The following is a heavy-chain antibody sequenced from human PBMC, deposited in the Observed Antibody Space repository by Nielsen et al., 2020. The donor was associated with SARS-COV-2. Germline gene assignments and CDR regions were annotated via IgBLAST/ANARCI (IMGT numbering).Heavy chain of an antibody. V-gene: IGHV4-4*02. J-gene: IGHJ4*02. CDR1: GGSISSSNW. CDR3: ASQRGYSYGYLTDY. Sequence: SETLSLTCAVSGGSISSSNWWSWVRQPPGKGLEWIGEVYHSGSTNYNPSLKSRVTISVDTSNNQFSLKLSSLTAADTAVYYCASQRGYSYGYLTDYWGQGTLVTVSS. D-gene: IGHD5-18*01. CDR2: VYHSGST.